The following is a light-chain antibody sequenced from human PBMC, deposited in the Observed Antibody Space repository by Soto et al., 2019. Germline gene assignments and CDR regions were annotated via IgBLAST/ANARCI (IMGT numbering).Light chain of an antibody. V-gene: IGKV3-15*01. CDR2: GAS. Sequence: EIVMTQSPATLSVSPGERATLSCRASQSVSSNLAWYQQKPGQAPRLLIYGASTRATGIPARFSGSGSGPEFTLTISSLPSEDFAGYYCQQYNNWPPMYTFGQGTKLEIK. CDR1: QSVSSN. J-gene: IGKJ2*01. CDR3: QQYNNWPPMYT.